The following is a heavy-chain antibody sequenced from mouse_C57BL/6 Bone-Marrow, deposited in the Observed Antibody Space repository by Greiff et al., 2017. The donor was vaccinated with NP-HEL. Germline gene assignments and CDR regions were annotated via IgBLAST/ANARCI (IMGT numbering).Heavy chain of an antibody. CDR3: ARVGYYGSSYEFAY. Sequence: VQLQQSGAELVRPGTSVKMSCKASGYTFTNYWIGWAKQRPGHGLEWIGDIYPGGGYTNYNEKFKGKATLTADTSSSTAYMQFSSLTSEDSAIYYCARVGYYGSSYEFAYWGQGTLVTVSA. V-gene: IGHV1-63*01. CDR2: IYPGGGYT. D-gene: IGHD1-1*01. J-gene: IGHJ3*01. CDR1: GYTFTNYW.